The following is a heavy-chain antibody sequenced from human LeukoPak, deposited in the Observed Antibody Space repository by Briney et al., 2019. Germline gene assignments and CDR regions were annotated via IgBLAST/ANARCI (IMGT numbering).Heavy chain of an antibody. CDR1: GYTFTGYY. CDR3: APSSASYYYDY. D-gene: IGHD6-19*01. CDR2: INPNSGDT. Sequence: ASVKLSCKASGYTFTGYYMHWVRQAPGQGLEWMGWINPNSGDTNYAQKFQGRVTMTRDTSNNTAYMELSRLKSDDTAIYYCAPSSASYYYDYWGQGALVTVSS. J-gene: IGHJ4*02. V-gene: IGHV1-2*02.